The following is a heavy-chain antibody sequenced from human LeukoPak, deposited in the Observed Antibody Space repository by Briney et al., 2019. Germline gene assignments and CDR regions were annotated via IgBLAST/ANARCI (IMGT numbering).Heavy chain of an antibody. CDR1: GGTFSSYA. Sequence: VASVKVSCKASGGTFSSYAISWVRQAPGQGLEWMGGIIPIFGTANYAQKFQGRVTMTRDTSTSTVYMELSSLRSEDTAVYYCAREIDGYNSGFDYWGQGTLVTVSS. J-gene: IGHJ4*02. D-gene: IGHD5-24*01. CDR3: AREIDGYNSGFDY. CDR2: IIPIFGTA. V-gene: IGHV1-69*05.